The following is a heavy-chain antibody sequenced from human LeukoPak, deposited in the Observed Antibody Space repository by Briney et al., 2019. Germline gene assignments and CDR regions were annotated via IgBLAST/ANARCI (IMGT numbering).Heavy chain of an antibody. D-gene: IGHD2-21*01. CDR2: INHSGST. V-gene: IGHV4-34*01. CDR3: AHRLVVIAIEVFWFDP. Sequence: SETLSLTCAVYGGSFSGYYWSWIRQPPGKGLEWIGEINHSGSTNYNPSLQSRVTISVDPSNNQFSLKLSSVTDADTHVYYCAHRLVVIAIEVFWFDPWGQGTMVTVSS. J-gene: IGHJ5*02. CDR1: GGSFSGYY.